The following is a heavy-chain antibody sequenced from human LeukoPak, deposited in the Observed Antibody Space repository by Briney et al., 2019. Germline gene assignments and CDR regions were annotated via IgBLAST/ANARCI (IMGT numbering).Heavy chain of an antibody. Sequence: PSETLSLTCTVSGGSISSSSYYWGWIRQPPGKGLEWIGSIYYSGSTYYNPSLKSRVTISVDTSKNQFSLKLSSVTAADTAVYYCARASDYVRDAFDIWGQGTMVTVSS. CDR3: ARASDYVRDAFDI. J-gene: IGHJ3*02. D-gene: IGHD4-17*01. V-gene: IGHV4-39*07. CDR2: IYYSGST. CDR1: GGSISSSSYY.